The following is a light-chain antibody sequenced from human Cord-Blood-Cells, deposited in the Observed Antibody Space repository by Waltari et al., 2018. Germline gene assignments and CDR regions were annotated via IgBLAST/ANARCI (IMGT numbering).Light chain of an antibody. Sequence: DIVMTQSPDSLAVSLGERATIHCKSSQSVLYSSNNKNYLAWYQQKPGQPPKQLIYWASTRESRVPDRFSGSWSGTDFTLTISSLHAEDVAVYYCQQYYSTPRTFGQGTKVEIK. CDR3: QQYYSTPRT. V-gene: IGKV4-1*01. J-gene: IGKJ1*01. CDR2: WAS. CDR1: QSVLYSSNNKNY.